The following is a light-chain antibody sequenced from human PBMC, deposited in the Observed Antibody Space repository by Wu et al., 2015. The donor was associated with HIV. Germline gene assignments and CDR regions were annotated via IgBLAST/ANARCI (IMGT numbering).Light chain of an antibody. CDR1: ESLSDR. CDR2: WAS. V-gene: IGKV1-5*03. CDR3: QKYNTAPWT. Sequence: DIQMTQSPSTLSASVGERVTITCRASESLSDRLAWYQQKPGKAPQLLIYWASTLETGAPSRFIGSGSETEFTLTISSLQPEDVATYYCQKYNTAPWTFGQGTKVEMK. J-gene: IGKJ1*01.